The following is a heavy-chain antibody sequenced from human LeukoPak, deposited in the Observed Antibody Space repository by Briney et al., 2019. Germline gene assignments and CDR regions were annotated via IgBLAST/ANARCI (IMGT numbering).Heavy chain of an antibody. CDR2: ISGYNGHT. CDR1: GYTFTNYG. J-gene: IGHJ4*02. CDR3: ARVAQHRYYYDSSDYYYYFDY. V-gene: IGHV1-18*01. Sequence: ASVKVSCKASGYTFTNYGITWVRQAPGQGPEWMGWISGYNGHTNYAQRLQGRVTMTTDTSTSTAYMELRSLRSDDTAVYYCARVAQHRYYYDSSDYYYYFDYWGQGTLVTVSS. D-gene: IGHD3-22*01.